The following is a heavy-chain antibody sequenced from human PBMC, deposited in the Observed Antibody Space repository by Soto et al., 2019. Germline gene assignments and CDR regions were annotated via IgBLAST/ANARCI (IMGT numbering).Heavy chain of an antibody. V-gene: IGHV2-5*02. D-gene: IGHD3-9*01. CDR1: GFSLNTRGVG. Sequence: QITLKESGPTLVKPTQTFTLTCTFSGFSLNTRGVGVGWIRQPPGKALEWLALISWDGEKRYRPSLRTRLTVTKDTSENQVVLTMTNMHPVDTATYYCAQRRGDHLTGHYYFDFWGQGTLVTVSS. J-gene: IGHJ4*02. CDR3: AQRRGDHLTGHYYFDF. CDR2: ISWDGEK.